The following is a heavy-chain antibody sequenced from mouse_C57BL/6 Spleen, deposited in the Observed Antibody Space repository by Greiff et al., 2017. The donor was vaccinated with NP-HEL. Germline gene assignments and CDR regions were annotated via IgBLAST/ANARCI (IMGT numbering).Heavy chain of an antibody. CDR3: GREYSNYLAY. V-gene: IGHV5-6*01. CDR2: ISSGGSYT. D-gene: IGHD2-5*01. J-gene: IGHJ3*01. CDR1: GFTFSSYG. Sequence: EVQVVESGGDLVQPGGSLKLSCAASGFTFSSYGMSWVRQTPDKRLEWVATISSGGSYTYYPDSVKGRFTISRDNAKNTLYLQMSSLKSEDKAMYYRGREYSNYLAYWGQGTLVTVSA.